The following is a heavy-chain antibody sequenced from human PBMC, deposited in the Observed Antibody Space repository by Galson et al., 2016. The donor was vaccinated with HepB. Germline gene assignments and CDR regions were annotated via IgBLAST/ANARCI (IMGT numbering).Heavy chain of an antibody. Sequence: SVKVSCKASGYTFTSYDINWVRQATGQGLEWMGWMSPNSGNTGYAQKFQGRVTMTRNTSISTAYMELSSLRSEDTAVYYCARQAARIAARPLYYYYGMDVWGQGTTVTVSS. D-gene: IGHD6-6*01. CDR3: ARQAARIAARPLYYYYGMDV. CDR2: MSPNSGNT. V-gene: IGHV1-8*01. J-gene: IGHJ6*02. CDR1: GYTFTSYD.